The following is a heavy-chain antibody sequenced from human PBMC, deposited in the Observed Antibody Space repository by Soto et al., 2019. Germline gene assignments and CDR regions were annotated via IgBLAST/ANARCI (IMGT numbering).Heavy chain of an antibody. D-gene: IGHD5-12*01. CDR2: IIPIFGTA. Sequence: QVQLVQSGAEVKKPVSSVKVSCKASGGTFSSYAIRWVRQSPGQGLEWMGGIIPIFGTANYAQKFQGRVTITADESTSTAYMELSSLRSEDTAVYYCAREGTYSGSVGGCFNYWGQGTLVTVSS. CDR1: GGTFSSYA. V-gene: IGHV1-69*01. J-gene: IGHJ4*02. CDR3: AREGTYSGSVGGCFNY.